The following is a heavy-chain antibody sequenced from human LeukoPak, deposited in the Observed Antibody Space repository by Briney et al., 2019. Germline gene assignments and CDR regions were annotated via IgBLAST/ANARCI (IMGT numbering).Heavy chain of an antibody. D-gene: IGHD6-25*01. CDR2: ISYDGNNK. Sequence: GGSLRLSCAASGFNFRTFAMYWVRQAPGKGLEWVAVISYDGNNKCYADSVKGRLTISRDNSKNTLYLQMNSLRAEDTAMYFCARSRLGRASAGKKYYYYGMDVWGQGTTVTVSS. CDR3: ARSRLGRASAGKKYYYYGMDV. V-gene: IGHV3-30*04. J-gene: IGHJ6*02. CDR1: GFNFRTFA.